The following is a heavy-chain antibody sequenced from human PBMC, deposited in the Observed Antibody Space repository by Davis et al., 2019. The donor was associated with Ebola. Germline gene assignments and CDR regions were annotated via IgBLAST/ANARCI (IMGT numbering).Heavy chain of an antibody. Sequence: GGSLRLSCAASGFTFDDHGMSWVRQAPGKGLEWVSAISGSGGSTYYADSVKGRLTISRDNSKNTLYLQMNSLRAEDTAVYYCAKGAEYYDILTGWDWFDPWGQGTLVTVSS. J-gene: IGHJ5*02. D-gene: IGHD3-9*01. V-gene: IGHV3-23*01. CDR2: ISGSGGST. CDR1: GFTFDDHG. CDR3: AKGAEYYDILTGWDWFDP.